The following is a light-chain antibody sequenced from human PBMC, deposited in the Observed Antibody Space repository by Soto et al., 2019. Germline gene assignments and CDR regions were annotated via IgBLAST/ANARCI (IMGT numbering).Light chain of an antibody. CDR3: CSYAGSYTRV. CDR1: GSDVGGYNY. CDR2: DVS. V-gene: IGLV2-11*01. Sequence: QSVLTQPRSVSGSPGQSVTISCTGTGSDVGGYNYVSWYQQHPGKAPKLMIYDVSKRPSGVPDRFSGSKSGNTASLTISGLQAEDEADYYCCSYAGSYTRVFGGGTKLTVL. J-gene: IGLJ3*02.